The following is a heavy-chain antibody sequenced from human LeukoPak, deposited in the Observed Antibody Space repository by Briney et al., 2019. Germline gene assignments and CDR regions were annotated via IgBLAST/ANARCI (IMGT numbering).Heavy chain of an antibody. J-gene: IGHJ3*02. D-gene: IGHD4/OR15-4a*01. CDR1: GFTFSSYA. CDR3: ARSLTNYGAFDI. Sequence: PGRSLRLSCAASGFTFSSYAMHWVRQAPGKGLEWVEVISYDGSNKYYADSVKGRFTISRDNSKNTLYLQMNSLRAEDTAVYYCARSLTNYGAFDIWGQGTMVTVPS. CDR2: ISYDGSNK. V-gene: IGHV3-30-3*01.